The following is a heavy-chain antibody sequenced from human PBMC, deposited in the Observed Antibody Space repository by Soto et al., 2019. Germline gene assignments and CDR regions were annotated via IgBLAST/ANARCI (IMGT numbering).Heavy chain of an antibody. D-gene: IGHD3-22*01. CDR1: GGSISDGYY. Sequence: QVQLQESGPGLVKPSQTLSLTCTVSGGSISDGYYWSWIRQHPGKGLEWNGSISYSGSTSYNPSLKSRLTISVDRSKSQFSLNLSSVTAADTAVYYCARRDRSGYSYWLDTWGQGTLVTVSS. V-gene: IGHV4-31*03. CDR3: ARRDRSGYSYWLDT. J-gene: IGHJ5*02. CDR2: ISYSGST.